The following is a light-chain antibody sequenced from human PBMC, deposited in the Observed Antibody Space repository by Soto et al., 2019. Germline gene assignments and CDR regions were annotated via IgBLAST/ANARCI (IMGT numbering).Light chain of an antibody. CDR3: QHLNSYPPT. J-gene: IGKJ4*01. CDR2: AAS. CDR1: QGLNSY. V-gene: IGKV1-9*01. Sequence: DIQLTQSPSFLSASVGDRVTITCRASQGLNSYLAWYQQKSGKAPKLLIYAASTLQSGVPSRFSGSGSGTEFTLTISSLQPEDFATYYCQHLNSYPPTFGGGTKVDIK.